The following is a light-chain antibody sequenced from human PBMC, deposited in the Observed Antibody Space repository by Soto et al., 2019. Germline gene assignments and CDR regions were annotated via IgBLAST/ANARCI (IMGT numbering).Light chain of an antibody. CDR2: EVT. V-gene: IGLV2-14*01. CDR1: SSDVGGYNY. CDR3: SSYTSSSTRV. J-gene: IGLJ3*02. Sequence: QSVLTQPASVSGSPGQSITISCTGTSSDVGGYNYVSWYQQHPGKAPKLMIYEVTNRPSGVSSRFSGSKSGNTASLTISGLQADDEADYYCSSYTSSSTRVFGGGTQLTVL.